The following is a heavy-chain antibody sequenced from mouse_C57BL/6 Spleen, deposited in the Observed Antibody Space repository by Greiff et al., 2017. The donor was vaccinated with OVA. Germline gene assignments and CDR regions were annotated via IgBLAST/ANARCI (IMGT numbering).Heavy chain of an antibody. D-gene: IGHD1-1*01. J-gene: IGHJ4*01. CDR2: INYDGSST. Sequence: EVKLVESEGGLVQPGSSMKLSCTASGFTFSDYYMAWVRQVPEKGLEWVANINYDGSSTYYLDSLKSRFIISRDNAKNILYLQMSSLKSEDTATYYCARDRGYGSSYGMDYWGQGTSVTVSS. CDR3: ARDRGYGSSYGMDY. CDR1: GFTFSDYY. V-gene: IGHV5-16*01.